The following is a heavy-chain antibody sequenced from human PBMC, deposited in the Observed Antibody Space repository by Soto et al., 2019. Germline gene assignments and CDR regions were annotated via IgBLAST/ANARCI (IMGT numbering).Heavy chain of an antibody. J-gene: IGHJ4*02. CDR2: ISAYNGNT. V-gene: IGHV1-18*01. D-gene: IGHD3-22*01. CDR3: ATDLDYYDSSGYIFDY. CDR1: GYTFTSYG. Sequence: ASVKVSCKASGYTFTSYGISWVRQAPGQGLEWMGWISAYNGNTNYAQKLQGRVTMTTDTSTSTAYMELRSLRSDDTAVYYCATDLDYYDSSGYIFDYWGQGTLVTVSS.